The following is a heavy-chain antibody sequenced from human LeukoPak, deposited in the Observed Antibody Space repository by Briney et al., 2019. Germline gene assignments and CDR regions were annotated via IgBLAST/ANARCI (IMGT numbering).Heavy chain of an antibody. CDR1: GYSFTGNY. V-gene: IGHV1-46*01. CDR3: ARDQEAFDY. J-gene: IGHJ4*02. CDR2: IYPRDGST. Sequence: ASVTVSCKASGYSFTGNYIHWVRQAPGQGLEWMGMIYPRDGSTSYAQKFQGRVTVTRDTSTSTVHMELSGLRSEDTAVYYCARDQEAFDYWGQGTLVTVSS.